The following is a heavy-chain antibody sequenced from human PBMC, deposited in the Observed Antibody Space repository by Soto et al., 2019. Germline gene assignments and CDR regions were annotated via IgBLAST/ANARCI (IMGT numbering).Heavy chain of an antibody. CDR2: ISGSGGST. CDR3: APRPITMIVSI. Sequence: GGSLRLSCAASGFTFSSYAMSWVRQAPGKGLEWVSAISGSGGSTYYADSVKGRSTISRDNAENTLYLQMDSLRAEDTAVYYCAPRPITMIVSIWGQGTMVTVSS. CDR1: GFTFSSYA. D-gene: IGHD3-22*01. J-gene: IGHJ3*02. V-gene: IGHV3-23*01.